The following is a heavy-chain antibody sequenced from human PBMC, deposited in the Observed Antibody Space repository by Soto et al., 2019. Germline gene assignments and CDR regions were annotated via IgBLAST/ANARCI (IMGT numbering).Heavy chain of an antibody. CDR1: GFTFSSYW. J-gene: IGHJ4*02. V-gene: IGHV3-7*01. CDR2: IKQDGSEK. Sequence: PGGSLRLSCAASGFTFSSYWMSWVRQAPGKGLEWVANIKQDGSEKYYVDSVKGRFTISRDNAKNSLYLQMNSLRAEDTAVYYCARDHDYGDYGPGMDYWGQGTLVTVSS. D-gene: IGHD4-17*01. CDR3: ARDHDYGDYGPGMDY.